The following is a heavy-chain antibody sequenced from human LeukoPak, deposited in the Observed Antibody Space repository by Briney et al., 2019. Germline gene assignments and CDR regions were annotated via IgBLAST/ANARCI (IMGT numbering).Heavy chain of an antibody. J-gene: IGHJ6*03. V-gene: IGHV1-18*01. Sequence: PWASVKVSCKASGYTFTSYGISWVRQAPGQGPEWMGWISAYNGHTNYAQKLQGRVTMTTDTSTSSAYMELRSLRSDDTAVYYCARDNVVPATIPYYYYYFMDVWGKGTTVTVSS. CDR3: ARDNVVPATIPYYYYYFMDV. D-gene: IGHD2-2*02. CDR1: GYTFTSYG. CDR2: ISAYNGHT.